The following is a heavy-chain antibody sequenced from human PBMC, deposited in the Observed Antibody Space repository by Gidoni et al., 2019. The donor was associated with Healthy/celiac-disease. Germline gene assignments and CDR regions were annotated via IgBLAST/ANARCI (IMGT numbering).Heavy chain of an antibody. Sequence: EVQVLESGGGLVKHGGSLRLSCAASGFTLGSYSMSWVRQAPGKGLEWVSAISGSGGTTYYADSVKGRFTISRDNSKHTLYLQMNSLRAEDTAVYYCAKDPWVTAGWFDPWGQGTLVTVSS. CDR1: GFTLGSYS. J-gene: IGHJ5*02. CDR3: AKDPWVTAGWFDP. CDR2: ISGSGGTT. D-gene: IGHD2-21*02. V-gene: IGHV3-23*01.